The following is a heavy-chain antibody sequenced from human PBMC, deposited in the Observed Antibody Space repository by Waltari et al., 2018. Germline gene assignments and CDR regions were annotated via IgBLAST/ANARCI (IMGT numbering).Heavy chain of an antibody. V-gene: IGHV1-18*04. CDR2: VSPHNGDT. CDR3: ARGAPYGDYLPCDY. J-gene: IGHJ4*02. CDR1: GYTFTRYG. D-gene: IGHD4-17*01. Sequence: QVQLVQSGAEVEKPGASVKVSCKAIGYTFTRYGISWVRQGPGQGLEWMGWVSPHNGDTDYAQKFQGRVTMATDTFMNTAYMELRSLRPDDTAVYYCARGAPYGDYLPCDYWGQGTLVTVSS.